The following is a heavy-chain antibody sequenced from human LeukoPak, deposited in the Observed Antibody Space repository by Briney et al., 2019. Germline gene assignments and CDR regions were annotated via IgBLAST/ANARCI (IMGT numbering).Heavy chain of an antibody. CDR1: GLTFSTYA. CDR3: ARCRSGRYDSFDY. D-gene: IGHD1-26*01. V-gene: IGHV3-33*01. J-gene: IGHJ4*02. Sequence: GGSLRLSCAASGLTFSTYAMHWVRQAPGKGLEWVAVIWYDGSNKYYADSVKGRFTISRDISKNTLYLQMDSLRAEDTAVYYCARCRSGRYDSFDYWGQGTLVTVSS. CDR2: IWYDGSNK.